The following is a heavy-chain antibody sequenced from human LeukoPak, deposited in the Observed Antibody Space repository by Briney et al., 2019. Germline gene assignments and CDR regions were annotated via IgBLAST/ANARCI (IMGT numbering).Heavy chain of an antibody. CDR3: AREMEQWLVQGEFDY. Sequence: SVKVSCKASGGTFSSYAISWARQAPGQGLEWMGRIIPIFGTANYAQKFQGRVTITTDESTSTAYMELSSPRSEDTAVYYCAREMEQWLVQGEFDYWGQGTLVTVSS. CDR2: IIPIFGTA. CDR1: GGTFSSYA. J-gene: IGHJ4*02. D-gene: IGHD6-19*01. V-gene: IGHV1-69*05.